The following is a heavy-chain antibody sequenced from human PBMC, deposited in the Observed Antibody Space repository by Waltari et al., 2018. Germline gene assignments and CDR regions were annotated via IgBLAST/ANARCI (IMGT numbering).Heavy chain of an antibody. Sequence: QVQLQQWGAGLLKPSETLSLTCAVYGGSFSGYYWSWIRQPPGKGLEWIGEINHSGSTNYSPSLKSRVTRAVDTSKNQFSLKLSSVTAADTAVYYCARGPGGLRWYFQHWGQGTLVTVSS. CDR3: ARGPGGLRWYFQH. V-gene: IGHV4-34*01. J-gene: IGHJ1*01. CDR2: INHSGST. CDR1: GGSFSGYY. D-gene: IGHD4-17*01.